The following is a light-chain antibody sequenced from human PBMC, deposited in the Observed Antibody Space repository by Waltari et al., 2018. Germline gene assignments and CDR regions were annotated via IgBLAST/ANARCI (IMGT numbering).Light chain of an antibody. J-gene: IGKJ4*01. V-gene: IGKV3-20*01. CDR1: HTVRATY. CDR3: QQYNISPLT. Sequence: EIVLTQSPGTLSLSPGERATLSCRASHTVRATYLAWYQQKPGQAPTLVIHDTSSRATGIPDRFSGSGSGTDFSLTISSLEPEDFAVYYCQQYNISPLTFGGGTKVETK. CDR2: DTS.